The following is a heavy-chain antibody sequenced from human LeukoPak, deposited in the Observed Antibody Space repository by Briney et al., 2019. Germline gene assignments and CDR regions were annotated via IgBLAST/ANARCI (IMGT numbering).Heavy chain of an antibody. V-gene: IGHV3-7*04. CDR3: AREGSASYYSAFDF. D-gene: IGHD3-10*01. J-gene: IGHJ3*01. CDR1: GFTFSRYW. CDR2: IKRDGSEE. Sequence: GGSLRLSCAASGFTFSRYWMTWVRQAPGKGLEWVANIKRDGSEEYYVDSVKGRFTISRNNAKNSLYLQMNSLRAEDTAVYYCAREGSASYYSAFDFWGQGTMVTVSS.